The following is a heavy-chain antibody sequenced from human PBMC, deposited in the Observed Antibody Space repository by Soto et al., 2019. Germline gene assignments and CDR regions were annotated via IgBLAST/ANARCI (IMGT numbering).Heavy chain of an antibody. CDR1: GFTFSYYW. J-gene: IGHJ3*02. V-gene: IGHV3-7*05. D-gene: IGHD3-16*02. Sequence: DVQLMESGGGLVQPGGSLRLSCAASGFTFSYYWMTWVRQAPGKGLEWVANIRRDGGEAYYVDSVKGRFSVSRDIAKESLYMKMNSLRIEDTAVDDSANDATYRDSIFDYDVLDNWGQGTMVTVSS. CDR3: ANDATYRDSIFDYDVLDN. CDR2: IRRDGGEA.